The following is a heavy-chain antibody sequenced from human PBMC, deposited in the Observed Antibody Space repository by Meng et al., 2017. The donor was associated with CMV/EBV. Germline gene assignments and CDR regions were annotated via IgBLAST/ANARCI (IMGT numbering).Heavy chain of an antibody. V-gene: IGHV4-34*01. CDR2: INHSGST. Sequence: QVQLQEWGEELLKPSETRSLTCAVYGRSFSGYYWSWIRQPPGKGLEWIGEINHSGSTNYNPSLKSRVTISVDTSKNQFSLKLSSGTAADTAVYYCASSLTYPDYWGQGTLVTVSS. CDR1: GRSFSGYY. CDR3: ASSLTYPDY. J-gene: IGHJ4*02. D-gene: IGHD2-15*01.